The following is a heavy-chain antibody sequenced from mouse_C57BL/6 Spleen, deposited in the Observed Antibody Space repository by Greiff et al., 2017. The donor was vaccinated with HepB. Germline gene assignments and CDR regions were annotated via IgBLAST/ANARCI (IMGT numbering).Heavy chain of an antibody. CDR2: INPGSGGT. D-gene: IGHD1-1*01. CDR1: GYAFTNYL. V-gene: IGHV1-54*01. Sequence: VQLQQSGAELVRPGTSVKVSCKASGYAFTNYLIEWVKQRPGQGLEWIGVINPGSGGTNYNEKFKGKATLTADKSSSTAYIQLSSLTSEDSAVYFCARGHYYGSSHCDYWGQGTTLTVSS. J-gene: IGHJ2*01. CDR3: ARGHYYGSSHCDY.